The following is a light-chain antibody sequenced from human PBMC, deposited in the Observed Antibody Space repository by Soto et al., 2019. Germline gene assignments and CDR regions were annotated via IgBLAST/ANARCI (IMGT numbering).Light chain of an antibody. CDR2: EDT. V-gene: IGLV2-23*01. CDR1: SSDVGSYNL. CDR3: SSYAGSNTYVV. J-gene: IGLJ2*01. Sequence: QSVLTQPASVSGSPGQSITISCTGTSSDVGSYNLVSWYQQHPGKAPKLMIYEDTKRPSGVSNRFSGSKSGNTASLTISGLQAEDEADYYCSSYAGSNTYVVFGGGTKLTVL.